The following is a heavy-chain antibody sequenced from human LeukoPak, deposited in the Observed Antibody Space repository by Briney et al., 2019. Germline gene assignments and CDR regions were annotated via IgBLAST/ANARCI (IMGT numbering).Heavy chain of an antibody. Sequence: SVKVSCKASGGTFSSYAISWVRQAPGQGPEWMGGTIPIFGTANYAQKFQGRVTITADESTSTAYMELSSLRSEDTAVYYCARDSGSYYGYFDYWGQGTLVTVSS. CDR1: GGTFSSYA. V-gene: IGHV1-69*13. J-gene: IGHJ4*02. D-gene: IGHD1-26*01. CDR3: ARDSGSYYGYFDY. CDR2: TIPIFGTA.